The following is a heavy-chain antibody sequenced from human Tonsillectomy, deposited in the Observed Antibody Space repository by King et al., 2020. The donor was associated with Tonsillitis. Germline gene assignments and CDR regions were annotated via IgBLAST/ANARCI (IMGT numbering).Heavy chain of an antibody. CDR1: GFTFSSYS. D-gene: IGHD3-3*02. CDR2: VSYDGSNK. Sequence: VQLVESGGGVVQPGRSLRLSCAASGFTFSSYSMHWVRQAPGKGLEWVAVVSYDGSNKYYVDSVKGRFTISRDNSKNTLYLQMNSLRAEDTAVYYCAKDRVTFLEWLSYFDFWGQGTLVTVSS. CDR3: AKDRVTFLEWLSYFDF. V-gene: IGHV3-30*18. J-gene: IGHJ4*02.